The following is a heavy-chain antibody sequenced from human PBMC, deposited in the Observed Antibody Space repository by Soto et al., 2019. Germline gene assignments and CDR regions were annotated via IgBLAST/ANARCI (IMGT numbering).Heavy chain of an antibody. Sequence: PSETLSLTCAVYGGSFSGYYWSWIRQPPGKGLEWIGEINHSGSTNYNPSLKSRVTISVDTSKNQFSLKLSSVTAADTAVYYCARGSESYYGSGSYRYYYYYMDVWGKGTSVTLS. CDR3: ARGSESYYGSGSYRYYYYYMDV. V-gene: IGHV4-34*01. J-gene: IGHJ6*03. CDR2: INHSGST. CDR1: GGSFSGYY. D-gene: IGHD3-10*01.